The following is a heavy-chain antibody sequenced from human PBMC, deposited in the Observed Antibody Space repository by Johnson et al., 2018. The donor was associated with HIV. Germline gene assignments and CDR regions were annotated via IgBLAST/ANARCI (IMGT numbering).Heavy chain of an antibody. CDR1: GFTFSSYA. V-gene: IGHV3-30*04. CDR2: ISYDGSNK. J-gene: IGHJ3*02. D-gene: IGHD6-13*01. Sequence: QVQLVESGGGVVQPGRSLRLSCAASGFTFSSYAMHWVRQAPGKGLEWVAVISYDGSNKYYADSVKGRFTISRDNSKNTLYLQMNSLRAEDTAVYYCAKNFGKILAAGGLEVGDAFDIWGQGTMVTVSS. CDR3: AKNFGKILAAGGLEVGDAFDI.